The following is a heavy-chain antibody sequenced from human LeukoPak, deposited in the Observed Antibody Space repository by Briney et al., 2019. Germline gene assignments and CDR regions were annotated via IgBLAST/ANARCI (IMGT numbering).Heavy chain of an antibody. Sequence: GGSLRLSCAASGFTFSSYEMNWVRQAPGKGLEWVSYISSSGSTIYYADSVKVRFTISRDNAKNSLYLQMNSLRAEDTAVYYCARDPKQRGTRLDYWGQGTLVTVSS. CDR1: GFTFSSYE. CDR2: ISSSGSTI. V-gene: IGHV3-48*03. CDR3: ARDPKQRGTRLDY. J-gene: IGHJ4*02. D-gene: IGHD3/OR15-3a*01.